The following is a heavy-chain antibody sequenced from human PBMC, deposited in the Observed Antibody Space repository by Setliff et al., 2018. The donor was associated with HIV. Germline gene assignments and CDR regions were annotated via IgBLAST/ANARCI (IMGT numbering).Heavy chain of an antibody. V-gene: IGHV4-39*01. CDR1: GGSISSSSYC. J-gene: IGHJ4*02. CDR3: ARGGLIEYSSSSRVSDY. Sequence: SETLSLTCTVSGGSISSSSYCWGWIRQPPGKGLEWIGSIYYSGSTYYNPSLKSRVTISVDTSKNQFSLKLSSVTAADTAVYYCARGGLIEYSSSSRVSDYWGQGTLVTVSS. D-gene: IGHD6-6*01. CDR2: IYYSGST.